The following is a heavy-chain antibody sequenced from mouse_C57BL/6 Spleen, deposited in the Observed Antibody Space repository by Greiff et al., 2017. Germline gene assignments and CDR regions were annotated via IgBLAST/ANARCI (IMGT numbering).Heavy chain of an antibody. V-gene: IGHV1-18*01. CDR1: GYTLTDYN. D-gene: IGHD1-1*01. CDR3: ARDYYGSWYFDG. CDR2: INPNNGGT. Sequence: EVQLQQSGPELVKPGASVKIPCKASGYTLTDYNMDWVKQSHGKSLEWIGDINPNNGGTIYNQKFKGKATLTVDKSSSTAYMELRSLTSEDTAVYYCARDYYGSWYFDGWGTGTTVTVSS. J-gene: IGHJ1*03.